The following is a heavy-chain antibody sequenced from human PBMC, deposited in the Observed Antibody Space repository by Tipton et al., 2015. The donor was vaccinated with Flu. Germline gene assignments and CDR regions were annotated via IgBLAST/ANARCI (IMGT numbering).Heavy chain of an antibody. CDR2: INHSGST. CDR1: GGSFSGYY. CDR3: VAQCSGGRCSHAFDI. J-gene: IGHJ3*02. Sequence: TLSLTCAVHGGSFSGYYWSWIRQPPGKGLEWIREINHSGSTNYNPSLKSRVTISGDTSKNQFSLKLSSVTAADTAVFYCVAQCSGGRCSHAFDIWGQGTMVTVSS. D-gene: IGHD2-15*01. V-gene: IGHV4-34*01.